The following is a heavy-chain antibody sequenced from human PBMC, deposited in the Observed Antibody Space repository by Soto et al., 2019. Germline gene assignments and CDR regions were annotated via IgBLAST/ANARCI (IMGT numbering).Heavy chain of an antibody. Sequence: QLQLQESGPGLVKPSETLSLTCSVSGDSINSDKYYWGWIRKPPGKGLEWIGSIYFRGNTYYNPSLTTRLTLSLDKSKSPCSLKLNSVTAADSAVYFCARLEGLATISYYFDFWGQGALVTVSS. D-gene: IGHD3-9*01. CDR2: IYFRGNT. J-gene: IGHJ4*02. V-gene: IGHV4-39*01. CDR3: ARLEGLATISYYFDF. CDR1: GDSINSDKYY.